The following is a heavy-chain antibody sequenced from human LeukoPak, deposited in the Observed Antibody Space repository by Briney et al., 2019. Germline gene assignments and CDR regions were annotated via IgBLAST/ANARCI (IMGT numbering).Heavy chain of an antibody. J-gene: IGHJ4*02. Sequence: GGSLRLSCAASGFTFSSYWMSWVRQAPGKGLEWVANIRQDGSEKSYVDSVKGRFTISRDNAKNSLYLQMNSLRVEDTAVYYCATPPALTGAYYWGQGTLVTVSS. D-gene: IGHD7-27*01. CDR1: GFTFSSYW. V-gene: IGHV3-7*03. CDR2: IRQDGSEK. CDR3: ATPPALTGAYY.